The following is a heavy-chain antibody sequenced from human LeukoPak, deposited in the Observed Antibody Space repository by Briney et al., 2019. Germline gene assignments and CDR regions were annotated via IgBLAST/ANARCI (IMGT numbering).Heavy chain of an antibody. V-gene: IGHV3-30-3*01. D-gene: IGHD3-22*01. CDR2: MSSDGSSK. Sequence: PGRSLRLSCAASGFTFSSYAMHRVRQAPGKGLEWVAVMSSDGSSKYYADSVKGRFTISRDNSKNTLYLQMNSLRAEDTAVYYCARDFYDSSGYSSGIDYWGQGTLVTVSS. CDR1: GFTFSSYA. CDR3: ARDFYDSSGYSSGIDY. J-gene: IGHJ4*02.